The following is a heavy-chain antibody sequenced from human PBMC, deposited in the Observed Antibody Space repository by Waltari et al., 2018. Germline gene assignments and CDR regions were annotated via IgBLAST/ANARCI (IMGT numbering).Heavy chain of an antibody. J-gene: IGHJ3*02. CDR1: GGSISSGSYY. CDR3: ARVITMVRGVIITARGDAFDI. D-gene: IGHD3-10*01. V-gene: IGHV4-61*02. Sequence: QVQLQESGPGLVKPSQTLSLTCPVSGGSISSGSYYWSWLRPPAGKGLEWIGRIYTSGSTNYNPSRKSRVTISVDTSKNQFSLKLSSVTAADTAVYYCARVITMVRGVIITARGDAFDIWGQGTMVTVSS. CDR2: IYTSGST.